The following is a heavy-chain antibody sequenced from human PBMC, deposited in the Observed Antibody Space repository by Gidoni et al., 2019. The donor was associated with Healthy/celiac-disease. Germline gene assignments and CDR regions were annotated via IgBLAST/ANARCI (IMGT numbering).Heavy chain of an antibody. D-gene: IGHD3-3*01. J-gene: IGHJ6*02. CDR2: INSDGSST. CDR3: ARVWMDDFWSGYAYGMDV. Sequence: EVQLVESGGGLVQPGGSLRLSCAASGFTFRSYWMHWVRQAPGKGLVWVSRINSDGSSTSYADSVKGRFTISRDNAKNTLYLQMNSLRAEDTAVYYCARVWMDDFWSGYAYGMDVWGQGTTVTVSS. V-gene: IGHV3-74*01. CDR1: GFTFRSYW.